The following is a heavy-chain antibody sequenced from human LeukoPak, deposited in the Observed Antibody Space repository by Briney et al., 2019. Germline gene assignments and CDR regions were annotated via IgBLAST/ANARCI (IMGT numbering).Heavy chain of an antibody. CDR2: IRSKAYGGTT. CDR3: TRSGTTLINYFDY. CDR1: GFTFGDYA. J-gene: IGHJ4*02. D-gene: IGHD1-7*01. V-gene: IGHV3-49*04. Sequence: GGSLRLSCTTSGFTFGDYAMNWVRQAPGKGLEWVGFIRSKAYGGTTEYAASVKGGFTISRDDSRSIAYLQMNSLKTEDTAVYYCTRSGTTLINYFDYWGQGTLVTVSS.